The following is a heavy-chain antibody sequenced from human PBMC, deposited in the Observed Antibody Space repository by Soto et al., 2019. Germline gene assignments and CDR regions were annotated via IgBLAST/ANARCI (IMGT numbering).Heavy chain of an antibody. CDR1: GGTFSSYA. CDR2: IIPIFGTA. Sequence: SVKVSCKASGGTFSSYAISCVRQAPGQGLEWMGGIIPIFGTANYAQKFQGRVTITADESTSTAYMELSSLRSEDTAVYYCARGLAAAGTTPYYYYYYGMDVWGQATTVTVSS. CDR3: ARGLAAAGTTPYYYYYYGMDV. J-gene: IGHJ6*02. V-gene: IGHV1-69*13. D-gene: IGHD6-13*01.